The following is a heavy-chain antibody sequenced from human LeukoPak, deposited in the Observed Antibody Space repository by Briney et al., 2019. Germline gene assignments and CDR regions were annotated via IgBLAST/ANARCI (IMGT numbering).Heavy chain of an antibody. CDR1: GYTFTSYG. Sequence: ASVKVSCKASGYTFTSYGISWVRQAPGQGLEWMGWISAYNGNTNYAQKLQDRVTMTTDTSTSTAYMELRSLRSDDTAVYYCARVVPSPYYDILTGYYYYYGMDVWGQGTTVTVSS. D-gene: IGHD3-9*01. CDR2: ISAYNGNT. J-gene: IGHJ6*02. CDR3: ARVVPSPYYDILTGYYYYYGMDV. V-gene: IGHV1-18*01.